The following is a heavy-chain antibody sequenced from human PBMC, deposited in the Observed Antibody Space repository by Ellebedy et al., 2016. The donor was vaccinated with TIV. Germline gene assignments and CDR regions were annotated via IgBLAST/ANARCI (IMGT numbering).Heavy chain of an antibody. J-gene: IGHJ4*02. Sequence: MPSETLSLTCTVSGGSISSYYWSWIRQPPGKGLEWIGYIYYSGSTNYNPSLKSRVTISVDTSKNQFSLKLSSVTAADTAVYYCAISGYSYGSFDYWGQGTLVTVSS. V-gene: IGHV4-59*08. CDR3: AISGYSYGSFDY. CDR1: GGSISSYY. CDR2: IYYSGST. D-gene: IGHD5-18*01.